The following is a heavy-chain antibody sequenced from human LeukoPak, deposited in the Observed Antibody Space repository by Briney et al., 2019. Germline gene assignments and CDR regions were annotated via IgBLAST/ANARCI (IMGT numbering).Heavy chain of an antibody. CDR2: IDWDDDT. D-gene: IGHD7-27*01. CDR3: ARMNRGNYFDY. J-gene: IGHJ4*02. CDR1: GFSLNASGMC. V-gene: IGHV2-70*11. Sequence: ESGPALVKPTQTLTLTCTFSGFSLNASGMCVSWIRQPPGKALEWLARIDWDDDTYYSTSLNTRLTISKDTSKNQVVLTMTNMDPVDTATYYCARMNRGNYFDYWGQGTLVIVSS.